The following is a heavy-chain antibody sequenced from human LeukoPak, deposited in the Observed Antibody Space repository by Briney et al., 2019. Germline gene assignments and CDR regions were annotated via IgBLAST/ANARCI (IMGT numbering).Heavy chain of an antibody. CDR2: ISGSGGST. CDR3: AKERGGDY. CDR1: GFTFSSYA. Sequence: GGSLRLSCAASGFTFSSYAMSWVRQAPGKGLEWVSGISGSGGSTYYADSVKGRFTIDRDNSKNTLYLQMNSLRAEYTAVYDFAKERGGDYWGQGALVTVSS. J-gene: IGHJ4*02. V-gene: IGHV3-23*01. D-gene: IGHD3-10*01.